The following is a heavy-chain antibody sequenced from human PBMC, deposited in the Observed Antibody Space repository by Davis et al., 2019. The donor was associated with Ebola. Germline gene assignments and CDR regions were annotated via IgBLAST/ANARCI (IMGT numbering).Heavy chain of an antibody. D-gene: IGHD2-2*01. CDR2: IYYSGST. V-gene: IGHV4-30-4*01. J-gene: IGHJ6*02. CDR1: GGSISSGDYY. Sequence: SETLSLTCTVSGGSISSGDYYWSWIRQPPGKGLEWIGYIYYSGSTYYNPSLKSRVTISVDTSKNQFSLKLSSVTAADTAVYYCARGDIVVVPAARYYYGMDVWGQGTTVTVSS. CDR3: ARGDIVVVPAARYYYGMDV.